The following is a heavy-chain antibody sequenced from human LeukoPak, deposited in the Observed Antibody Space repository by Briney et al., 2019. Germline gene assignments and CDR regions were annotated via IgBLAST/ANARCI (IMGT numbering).Heavy chain of an antibody. CDR3: TIDTLPNWDDAFDI. J-gene: IGHJ3*02. V-gene: IGHV3-15*01. Sequence: GGSLRLSCTASGFTLSNAWVSWARQAPGKGLEWVARIKTQTSGGTTDYAAPVKGRFTISRDDSKNTVYLQMNVLETEDTALYYCTIDTLPNWDDAFDIWGQGTMITVSS. CDR1: GFTLSNAW. CDR2: IKTQTSGGTT. D-gene: IGHD7-27*01.